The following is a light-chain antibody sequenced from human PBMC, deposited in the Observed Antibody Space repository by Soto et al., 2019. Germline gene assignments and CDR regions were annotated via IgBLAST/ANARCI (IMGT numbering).Light chain of an antibody. V-gene: IGLV1-44*01. Sequence: QAVVTQPPSASATPGQRVTISCSGSRSNIGTNAVNWYQQLPGTAPRLLIYNNNQRPSGGPDRFSGSKSGTSASLAISGLQSDDEATYFCAAWSDSLNVLYVFGTGTKLTVL. CDR3: AAWSDSLNVLYV. CDR2: NNN. J-gene: IGLJ1*01. CDR1: RSNIGTNA.